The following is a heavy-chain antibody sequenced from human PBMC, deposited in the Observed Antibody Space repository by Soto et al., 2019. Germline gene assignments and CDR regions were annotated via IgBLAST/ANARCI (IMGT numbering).Heavy chain of an antibody. Sequence: SVNVSCTASGGTFSSYAISWVRQAPARGPEGMGVIIPIFGTAISAQKFQGRVTITADESTSTAYMELSSLRAEDTAVYYCARNFLRGTYYYGMDVWGQGTTVNVSS. D-gene: IGHD3-16*01. J-gene: IGHJ6*02. CDR2: IIPIFGTA. CDR3: ARNFLRGTYYYGMDV. CDR1: GGTFSSYA. V-gene: IGHV1-69*13.